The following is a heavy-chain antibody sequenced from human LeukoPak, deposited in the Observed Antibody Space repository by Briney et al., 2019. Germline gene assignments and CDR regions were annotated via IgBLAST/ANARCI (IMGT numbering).Heavy chain of an antibody. CDR3: AKEIAGQGVEGFDI. D-gene: IGHD2-21*01. V-gene: IGHV3-43*02. CDR1: GFTFAVYG. Sequence: RGSLRLSCAPSGFTFAVYGMHWVRHAPGEGLEWVSLISGVGGSTYYADSVRGRFTITRDNSKNTLYLQKNRMRTEDAALYYYAKEIAGQGVEGFDIWGQGTMVTVSS. J-gene: IGHJ3*02. CDR2: ISGVGGST.